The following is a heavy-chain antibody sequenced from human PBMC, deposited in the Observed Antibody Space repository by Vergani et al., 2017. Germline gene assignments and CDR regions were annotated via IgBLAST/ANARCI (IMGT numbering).Heavy chain of an antibody. CDR3: ASWNQGVVYAFDI. CDR1: GFTFSSYS. V-gene: IGHV3-48*01. D-gene: IGHD1-14*01. Sequence: EVQLVESGGGLVQPGGSLRLSCAASGFTFSSYSMNWVRQAPGKGLEWVSYISSSSSTIYYADSVKGRFTISRDNAKNSLYLQMNSLRAEDTAVYYCASWNQGVVYAFDIWGQGTLVTVSS. CDR2: ISSSSSTI. J-gene: IGHJ3*02.